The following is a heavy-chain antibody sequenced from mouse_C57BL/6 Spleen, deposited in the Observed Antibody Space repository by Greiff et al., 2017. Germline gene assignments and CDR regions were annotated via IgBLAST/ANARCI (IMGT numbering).Heavy chain of an antibody. Sequence: EVKVVESGGGLVKPGGSLKLSCAASGFTFSSYAMSWVRQTPEKRLEWVATISDGGSYTYYPDNVKGRFTISRDNAKNNLYLQMSHLKSEDTAMYYCARDPYYDYDRYYAMDYWGQGTSVTVSS. CDR1: GFTFSSYA. D-gene: IGHD2-4*01. CDR3: ARDPYYDYDRYYAMDY. CDR2: ISDGGSYT. J-gene: IGHJ4*01. V-gene: IGHV5-4*01.